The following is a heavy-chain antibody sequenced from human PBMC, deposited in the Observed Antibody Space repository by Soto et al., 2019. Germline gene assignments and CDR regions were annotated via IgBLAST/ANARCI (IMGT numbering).Heavy chain of an antibody. Sequence: QVQLQESGPGLVKPSETLSLTCTVSGGSISSYYWSWIRQPPGKGLEWIGYIYYSGSTNYNPTLKSRVTISVDTSKNQFSLKLSSVTAADTAVYYCARFNWYFYLGGRGTLVTVSS. V-gene: IGHV4-59*01. CDR3: ARFNWYFYL. J-gene: IGHJ2*01. CDR1: GGSISSYY. CDR2: IYYSGST.